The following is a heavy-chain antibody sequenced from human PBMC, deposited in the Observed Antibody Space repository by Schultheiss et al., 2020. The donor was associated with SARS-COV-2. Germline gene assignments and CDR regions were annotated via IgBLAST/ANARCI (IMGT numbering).Heavy chain of an antibody. V-gene: IGHV4-59*12. D-gene: IGHD6-13*01. CDR3: AREAAAAAGGWFDP. Sequence: SQTLSLTWTVSGGSISSYYWSWIRQPPGKGLEWIGYIYYSGSTNYNPSLKSRVTISVDTSKNQFSLKLSSVTAADTAVYYCAREAAAAAGGWFDPWGQGTLVTVSS. CDR2: IYYSGST. CDR1: GGSISSYY. J-gene: IGHJ5*02.